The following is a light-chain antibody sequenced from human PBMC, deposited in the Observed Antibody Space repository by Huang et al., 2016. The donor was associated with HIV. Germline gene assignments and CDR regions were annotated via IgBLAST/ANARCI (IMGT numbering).Light chain of an antibody. CDR1: QSVTTN. CDR3: QQYKNWPPWA. J-gene: IGKJ1*01. V-gene: IGKV3-15*01. CDR2: GAS. Sequence: EIVMTQSPATLSVSPGETASLSCRASQSVTTNLAWYQQKPGQAPRLLFYGASTRANDVPDRFSGSGSGTDFTLTSSSLQSEDSATYYCQQYKNWPPWAFGQGTKVEI.